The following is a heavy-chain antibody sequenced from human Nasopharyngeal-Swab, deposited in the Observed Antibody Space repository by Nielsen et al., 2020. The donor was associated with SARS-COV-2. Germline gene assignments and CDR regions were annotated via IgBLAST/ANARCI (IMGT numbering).Heavy chain of an antibody. CDR2: ISYDGSNK. Sequence: GSLKISCAASGFTFSSYAMHWVRQAPGKGLEWVAVISYDGSNKYYADSVKGRFTISRDNSKNTLYLQMNSLRAEDTAVYYCARNNYGSPRVPVHLLYYYYYGMDVWGQGTTVTVSS. CDR1: GFTFSSYA. J-gene: IGHJ6*02. D-gene: IGHD4-11*01. V-gene: IGHV3-30-3*01. CDR3: ARNNYGSPRVPVHLLYYYYYGMDV.